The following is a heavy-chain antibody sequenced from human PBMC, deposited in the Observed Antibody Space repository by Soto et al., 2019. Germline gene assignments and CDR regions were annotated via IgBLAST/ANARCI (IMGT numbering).Heavy chain of an antibody. CDR1: GGTFSTYG. V-gene: IGHV1-69*01. D-gene: IGHD2-2*01. J-gene: IGHJ4*02. Sequence: QVHLVQSGAEVKKPASSVKVSCQASGGTFSTYGITWVRQAPGHGLEWMGAVMPVFASTSSAPLLRGRLSITAAAGMAPAYMQLSGLTSEGTATYYCAPAGFRGTALQQFEHWGQGTVITVS. CDR3: APAGFRGTALQQFEH. CDR2: VMPVFAST.